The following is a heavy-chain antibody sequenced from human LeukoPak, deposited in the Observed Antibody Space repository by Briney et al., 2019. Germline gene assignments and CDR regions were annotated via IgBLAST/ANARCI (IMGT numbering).Heavy chain of an antibody. Sequence: PSETLSLTCTVSGGSISSSSYYWSWIRQPPGKGLEWIGYIYHSGSTYYNPSLKSRVTISVDRSKNQFSLKLSSVTAADTAVYYCARSGDAEPLDLWGRGTLVTVSS. CDR3: ARSGDAEPLDL. CDR2: IYHSGST. J-gene: IGHJ2*01. V-gene: IGHV4-30-2*01. CDR1: GGSISSSSYY. D-gene: IGHD1-14*01.